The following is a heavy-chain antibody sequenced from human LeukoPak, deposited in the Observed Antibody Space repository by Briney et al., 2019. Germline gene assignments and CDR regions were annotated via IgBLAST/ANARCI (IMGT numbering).Heavy chain of an antibody. CDR2: IVVGSGNT. J-gene: IGHJ4*02. CDR1: GFTFTSPA. D-gene: IGHD4-23*01. Sequence: GASVKVSCKASGFTFTSPAVQWVRQARGQRLEWIGWIVVGSGNTNYAQKFQERVTITRDMSTSTAYMELSSLRSEDTAVYYCAAAGQQVVTCGFDYWGQGTLVTVSS. V-gene: IGHV1-58*01. CDR3: AAAGQQVVTCGFDY.